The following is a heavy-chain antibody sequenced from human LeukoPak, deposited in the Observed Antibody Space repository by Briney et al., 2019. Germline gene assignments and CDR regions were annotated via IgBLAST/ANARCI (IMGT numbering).Heavy chain of an antibody. CDR3: AKSRGGPTMVRGVTSATDVYGMDV. D-gene: IGHD3-10*01. J-gene: IGHJ6*02. CDR2: ISGDGYST. CDR1: GFTFDDYA. V-gene: IGHV3-43*02. Sequence: PGGSLRLSCAASGFTFDDYAMHWVRQAPGKGLEWVFLISGDGYSTYYADSVKGRFTISRDNSKNSLYLQMNSLRTEDTVLYYCAKSRGGPTMVRGVTSATDVYGMDVWGQGTTVTVSS.